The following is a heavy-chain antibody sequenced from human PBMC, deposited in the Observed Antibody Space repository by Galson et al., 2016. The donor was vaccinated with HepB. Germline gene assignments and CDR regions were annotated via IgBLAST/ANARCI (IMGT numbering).Heavy chain of an antibody. D-gene: IGHD1-26*01. CDR3: TRGIVGATSSFYYYSGMDV. CDR2: IRRKTYGGTT. Sequence: LRLSCAGSGITFGDYAMSWFRQAPGKGLEWVGFIRRKTYGGTTEYAASVKGRFTISRDDSESIAYLQMNSLRTEDTAVYYCTRGIVGATSSFYYYSGMDVWGQGTTVSVSS. V-gene: IGHV3-49*03. CDR1: GITFGDYA. J-gene: IGHJ6*02.